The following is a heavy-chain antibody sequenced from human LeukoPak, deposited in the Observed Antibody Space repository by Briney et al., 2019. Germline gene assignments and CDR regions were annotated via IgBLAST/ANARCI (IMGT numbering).Heavy chain of an antibody. D-gene: IGHD3-22*01. CDR3: ARLGITMIVAY. J-gene: IGHJ4*02. V-gene: IGHV4-59*08. CDR1: GGSISSYY. CDR2: IYYSGST. Sequence: SETLSLTCTVSGGSISSYYWSCIRQPPGKGLEWIGYIYYSGSTNYNPSLKSRVTISVDTSKNQFSLKLSSVTAADTAVYYCARLGITMIVAYWGQGTLVTVSS.